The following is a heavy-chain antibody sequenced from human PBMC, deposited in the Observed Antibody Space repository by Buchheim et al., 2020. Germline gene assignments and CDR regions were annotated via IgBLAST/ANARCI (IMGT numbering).Heavy chain of an antibody. CDR2: ISYDGSNK. CDR3: AKDRSSCWYVRPYYYYYGMDV. Sequence: QLQLVDSGGGVVQPGRSLRLSCAASGFTFSSYGMHWVRQAPGKGLEWVAVISYDGSNKYYADSVQGRFNTYRDNSKNTRYLQMNSLRAEDTAVYYCAKDRSSCWYVRPYYYYYGMDVWGQGTT. CDR1: GFTFSSYG. J-gene: IGHJ6*02. D-gene: IGHD6-19*01. V-gene: IGHV3-30*18.